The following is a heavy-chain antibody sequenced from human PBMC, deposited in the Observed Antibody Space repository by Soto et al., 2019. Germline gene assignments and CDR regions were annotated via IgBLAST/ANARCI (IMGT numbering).Heavy chain of an antibody. CDR2: VIPILGKP. CDR3: ARLWGIADHDS. J-gene: IGHJ5*01. V-gene: IGHV1-69*12. Sequence: QVQLVQSGAEVKKPGSSVKVSCKSSGDIFKTYSVSWLRQAPGQGLEWMRGVIPILGKPMYAQKFQDRLTITADESTRTVFMELPSLISDDTAVYFCARLWGIADHDSWGQGTRVIVSS. CDR1: GDIFKTYS. D-gene: IGHD6-13*01.